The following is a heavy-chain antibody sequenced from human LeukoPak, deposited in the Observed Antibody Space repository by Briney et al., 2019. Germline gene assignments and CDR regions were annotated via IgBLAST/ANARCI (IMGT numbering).Heavy chain of an antibody. CDR2: ISGSGTGA. Sequence: PGGSLRLSCAASGFTFSTYAMNWVRQAPGKGLEWVSGISGSGTGAYYADSVNGRFTISRDNSKNTLFLQMNSLRAEDTAVYYCVARLTGSYFDYWGQGTLVTVSS. J-gene: IGHJ4*02. V-gene: IGHV3-23*01. D-gene: IGHD1-26*01. CDR3: VARLTGSYFDY. CDR1: GFTFSTYA.